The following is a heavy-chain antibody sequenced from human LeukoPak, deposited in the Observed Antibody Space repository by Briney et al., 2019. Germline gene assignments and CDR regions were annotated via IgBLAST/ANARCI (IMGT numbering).Heavy chain of an antibody. Sequence: SETLSLTCTVSGGSISSYYWSWIRQPPGKGLEWIGYIYYSGSTNYNPSLKSRVTISVDTSKNQFSLKLNSVTATDTAVYYCARDHSSGWYRGAFDIWGQGTMVTVSS. CDR3: ARDHSSGWYRGAFDI. J-gene: IGHJ3*02. CDR1: GGSISSYY. V-gene: IGHV4-59*01. D-gene: IGHD6-19*01. CDR2: IYYSGST.